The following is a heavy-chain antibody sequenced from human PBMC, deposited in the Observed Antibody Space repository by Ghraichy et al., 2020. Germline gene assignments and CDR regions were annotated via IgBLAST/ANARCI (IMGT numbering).Heavy chain of an antibody. D-gene: IGHD3-10*01. CDR3: ARVYYYGSGSYIPHSYYFDY. Sequence: ASVKVSCKASGYTFTGYYMHWVRQAPGQGLEWMGRINPNSGGTNYAQKFQGRVTMTRDTSISTAYMELSRLRSDDTAVYYCARVYYYGSGSYIPHSYYFDYWGQGTLVTVSS. CDR2: INPNSGGT. CDR1: GYTFTGYY. J-gene: IGHJ4*02. V-gene: IGHV1-2*06.